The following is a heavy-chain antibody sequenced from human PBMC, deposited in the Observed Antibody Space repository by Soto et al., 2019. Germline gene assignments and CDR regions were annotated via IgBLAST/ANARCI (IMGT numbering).Heavy chain of an antibody. CDR2: IYWDDDK. D-gene: IGHD2-21*02. Sequence: QITLKESGPPLVKPTQTLTLTCTFSAFSLSTGGVGVGWIRQPPGKALEWLVLIYWDDDKRYSPSLSSRLTFNKDTSKNQVVLTRTIMDPVDTATYYCIQSRCGGDCLQSYASYYYYGMDVWGQGTTVTVSS. J-gene: IGHJ6*02. V-gene: IGHV2-5*02. CDR3: IQSRCGGDCLQSYASYYYYGMDV. CDR1: AFSLSTGGVG.